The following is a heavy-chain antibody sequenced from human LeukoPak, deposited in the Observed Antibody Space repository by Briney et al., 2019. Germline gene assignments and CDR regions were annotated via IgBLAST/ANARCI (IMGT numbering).Heavy chain of an antibody. CDR2: IIPILGIA. J-gene: IGHJ4*02. D-gene: IGHD3-22*01. CDR3: ARWDDSTAYDY. V-gene: IGHV1-69*02. CDR1: GGTFSSYT. Sequence: SVKVSCKASGGTFSSYTISWVRQAPGQGLEWTGRIIPILGIANYAQKFQGRVTITAGKSTSTAYTELSSLRSEDTAVYYCARWDDSTAYDYWGQGTLVTVSS.